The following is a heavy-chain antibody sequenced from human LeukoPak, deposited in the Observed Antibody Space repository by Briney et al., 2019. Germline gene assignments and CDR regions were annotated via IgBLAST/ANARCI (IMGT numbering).Heavy chain of an antibody. CDR1: GGTFSSYA. V-gene: IGHV1-69*13. CDR3: ATIRFLEWFDYYYYYYMDV. D-gene: IGHD3-3*01. Sequence: SVKVSCKASGGTFSSYAISWMRQAPGQGLEWMGGIIPIFGTANYAQKFQGRVAITADESTSTAYMELSSLRSEDTAVYYCATIRFLEWFDYYYYYYMDVWGKGTTVTVSS. J-gene: IGHJ6*03. CDR2: IIPIFGTA.